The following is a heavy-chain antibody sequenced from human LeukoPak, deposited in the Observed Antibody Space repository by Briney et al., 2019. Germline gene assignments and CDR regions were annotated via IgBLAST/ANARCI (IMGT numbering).Heavy chain of an antibody. D-gene: IGHD3-22*01. CDR2: ISGSGGST. CDR3: TKGGYYYDSSGYDYYFDY. Sequence: GGSLRLSCAASGFTFSSYAMSWVRQAPGKGLEWVSAISGSGGSTYYADSVKGRFTISRDNSKNTLYLQMNNLRAEDTAVYYCTKGGYYYDSSGYDYYFDYWGQGTLVTVSS. J-gene: IGHJ4*02. V-gene: IGHV3-23*01. CDR1: GFTFSSYA.